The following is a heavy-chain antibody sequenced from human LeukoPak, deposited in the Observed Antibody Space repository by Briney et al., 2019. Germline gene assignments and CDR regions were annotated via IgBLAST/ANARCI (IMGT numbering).Heavy chain of an antibody. V-gene: IGHV3-21*01. CDR2: ISSGSNYI. CDR3: ARDGWPGSSYYRPFDY. CDR1: GFSLSSYS. Sequence: PGGSLRLSCAASGFSLSSYSINWIRQTPGKGLEWVSSISSGSNYIYYADSVKGRFIISRDNAENSLHLQMNSLRAEDTAVYYCARDGWPGSSYYRPFDYWGQGTLVTVSS. D-gene: IGHD3-10*01. J-gene: IGHJ4*02.